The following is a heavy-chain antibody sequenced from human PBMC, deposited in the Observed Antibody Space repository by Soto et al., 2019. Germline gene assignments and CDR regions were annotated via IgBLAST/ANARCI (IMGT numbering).Heavy chain of an antibody. J-gene: IGHJ4*02. Sequence: QVQLVQSGGGVVQPGRSLRLSCEVSGLTFSNFGMHWVRQAPGKGLEWVAIISNEGRDERYAGSVRGRFTISRDNSKNTLYLQMTSLRAEDTAVYYCAKGSGTGTSCYTIDYWGQGTLVTVSS. CDR1: GLTFSNFG. V-gene: IGHV3-30*18. D-gene: IGHD2-2*02. CDR2: ISNEGRDE. CDR3: AKGSGTGTSCYTIDY.